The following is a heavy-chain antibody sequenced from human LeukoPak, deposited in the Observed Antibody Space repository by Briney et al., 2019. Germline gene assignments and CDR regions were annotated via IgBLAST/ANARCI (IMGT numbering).Heavy chain of an antibody. CDR1: GFPFNDYV. CDR2: TSADERIK. Sequence: PGRPLRLSCTVSGFPFNDYVIHWVRQAPGKGLEWVAVTSADERIKIYNDSVRGRFTISRDNSKNTQYLQMNSLRVEGTAVYYCARDPVLGAPDYLDYWGRGTLVSVSS. V-gene: IGHV3-30*05. J-gene: IGHJ4*02. CDR3: ARDPVLGAPDYLDY. D-gene: IGHD1-26*01.